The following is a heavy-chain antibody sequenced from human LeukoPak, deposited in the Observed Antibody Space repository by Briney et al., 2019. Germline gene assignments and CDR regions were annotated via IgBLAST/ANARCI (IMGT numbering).Heavy chain of an antibody. J-gene: IGHJ4*02. CDR3: AREGVDWIFDY. CDR2: INAGNGNT. D-gene: IGHD3/OR15-3a*01. Sequence: GASVKVSCKASGYTFTSYAMHWVRQAPGQRLEWMGWINAGNGNTKYSQKFQGRVTITRDTSASTAYMELRSLRSDDTAVYYCAREGVDWIFDYWGQGTLVTVSS. CDR1: GYTFTSYA. V-gene: IGHV1-3*01.